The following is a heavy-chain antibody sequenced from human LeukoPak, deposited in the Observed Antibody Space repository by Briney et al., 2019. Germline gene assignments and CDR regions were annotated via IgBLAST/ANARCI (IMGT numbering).Heavy chain of an antibody. V-gene: IGHV4-59*01. Sequence: SETLSLTCTVSGGSISSYYWSWIRQPPGKGLEWIGYIYYSGSTNYSPSLKSRVTISVDTSKNQFSLKLSSVTAADTAVYYCARVRGYGAFDIWGQGTMVTVSS. CDR1: GGSISSYY. J-gene: IGHJ3*02. CDR2: IYYSGST. D-gene: IGHD3-22*01. CDR3: ARVRGYGAFDI.